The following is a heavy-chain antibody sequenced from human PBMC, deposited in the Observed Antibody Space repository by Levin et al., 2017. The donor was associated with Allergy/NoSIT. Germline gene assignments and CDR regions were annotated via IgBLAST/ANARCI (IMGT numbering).Heavy chain of an antibody. Sequence: GGSLRLSCAASGFTFDDYAMHWVRQAPGKGLEWVSGISWNSGSIGYADSVKGRFTISRDNAKNSLYLQMNSLRAEDTALYYCAKDITRNYGDYVDYFDYWGQGILVTVSS. CDR2: ISWNSGSI. D-gene: IGHD4-17*01. J-gene: IGHJ4*02. CDR3: AKDITRNYGDYVDYFDY. CDR1: GFTFDDYA. V-gene: IGHV3-9*01.